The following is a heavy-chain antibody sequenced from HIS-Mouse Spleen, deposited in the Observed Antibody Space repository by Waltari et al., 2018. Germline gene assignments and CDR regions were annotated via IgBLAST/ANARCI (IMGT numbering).Heavy chain of an antibody. CDR3: ARGLAARFDY. V-gene: IGHV4-34*01. Sequence: QVQLQQWGAGLLKPSETLSLTCAVYGGSFSGYYWSWIRQPPGKGLEWIGEINHSGSTNYNPSLKSRVTISVDTSKNQFSLKLISVTAADTAVYYCARGLAARFDYWGQGTLVTVSS. J-gene: IGHJ4*02. CDR2: INHSGST. D-gene: IGHD6-6*01. CDR1: GGSFSGYY.